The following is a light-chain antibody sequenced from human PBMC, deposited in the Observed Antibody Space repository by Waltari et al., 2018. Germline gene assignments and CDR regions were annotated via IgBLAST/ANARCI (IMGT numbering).Light chain of an antibody. CDR2: AAS. J-gene: IGKJ2*01. V-gene: IGKV1D-12*01. CDR3: QQANNFPYT. CDR1: QDISSW. Sequence: DIPMTQSPSSVSASLGASVTITCRASQDISSWLLWYQRKPGRAPKLLIYAASTLQIGVPSRFSGSGSGTDFTLTITSLQPEDFATYFCQQANNFPYTFGQGTRLEMK.